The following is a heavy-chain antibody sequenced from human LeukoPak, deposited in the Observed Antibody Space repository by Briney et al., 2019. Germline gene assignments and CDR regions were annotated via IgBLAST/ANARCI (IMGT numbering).Heavy chain of an antibody. J-gene: IGHJ4*02. CDR2: ISSSSSYI. D-gene: IGHD5-12*01. CDR3: ARDEVATISDY. V-gene: IGHV3-21*01. Sequence: GGSLRLSCAASGFTFSNYNMNWVRQAPGKGLEWVSSISSSSSYIYYADSLKGRFTISRDNAKNSVYLQMSSLRAEDTAVYYCARDEVATISDYWGQGTLVTVSS. CDR1: GFTFSNYN.